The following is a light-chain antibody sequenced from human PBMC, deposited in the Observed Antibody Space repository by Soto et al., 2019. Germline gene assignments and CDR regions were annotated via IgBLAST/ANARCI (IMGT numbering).Light chain of an antibody. J-gene: IGKJ5*01. Sequence: EIVLTQSPATLSLSPGESATLSCRATRSVSSYLAWYQQKPGQAPRLLIYDASSRPTDIPARFSGSGSGTDFTLTISSLEPEDFAVYYCQQYASSPTFGQGTRLEI. CDR3: QQYASSPT. V-gene: IGKV3-11*01. CDR2: DAS. CDR1: RSVSSY.